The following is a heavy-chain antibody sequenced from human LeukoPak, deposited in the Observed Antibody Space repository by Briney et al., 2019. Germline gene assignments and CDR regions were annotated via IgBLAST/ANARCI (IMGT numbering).Heavy chain of an antibody. J-gene: IGHJ4*02. V-gene: IGHV5-51*01. CDR3: ARPAYSNGSNFDY. D-gene: IGHD6-19*01. Sequence: GAALKIYCKGSGYGFTSYWIGWVRPMPGKGVGWMGIIYPGDSDTRYSPSFQGQVTISADKSISTAYLQWSSLKASDTAMYYCARPAYSNGSNFDYWGQGTLVTVSS. CDR1: GYGFTSYW. CDR2: IYPGDSDT.